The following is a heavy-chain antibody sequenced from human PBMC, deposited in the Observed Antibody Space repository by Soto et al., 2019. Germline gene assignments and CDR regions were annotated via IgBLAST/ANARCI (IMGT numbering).Heavy chain of an antibody. Sequence: EVQLVESGGGLVQPGGSLRLSCAASRFFFSGYWMSWVHQAPGKGLEWVANMDQDGSEKYYADSVKGRLTISRDNAKNTLYLQINSLRADDTAVYYCVRDPGRLQLHEYWGQGTLVTVSS. J-gene: IGHJ4*02. CDR3: VRDPGRLQLHEY. CDR2: MDQDGSEK. V-gene: IGHV3-7*05. CDR1: RFFFSGYW. D-gene: IGHD6-25*01.